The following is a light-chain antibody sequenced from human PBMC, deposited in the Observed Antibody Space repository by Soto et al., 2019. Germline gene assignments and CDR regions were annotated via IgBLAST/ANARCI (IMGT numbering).Light chain of an antibody. CDR3: LLSYSGARV. CDR1: TGAVTSGHY. J-gene: IGLJ2*01. Sequence: QAVVTQEPSLTVSPGGTVTLTCGSSTGAVTSGHYASWFQQRPGQAPRTLIYDTSDKHSRTPARFSGSLLGGKAALTLSGAQPEGEADYYCLLSYSGARVFGGGTQLTVL. V-gene: IGLV7-46*01. CDR2: DTS.